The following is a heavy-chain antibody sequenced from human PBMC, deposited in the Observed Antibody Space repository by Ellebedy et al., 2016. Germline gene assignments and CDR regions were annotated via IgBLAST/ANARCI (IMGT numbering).Heavy chain of an antibody. CDR1: GFTFSYYS. Sequence: RGSLRLSCAASGFTFSYYSMNWVRQAPGKGLECVSYISSSATTIYYADSVKGRFTISRDNANNLLFLQMNSLRDEDTAVYYCARDPDHYDSSGYSYGMDVWGQGTTVTVSS. J-gene: IGHJ6*02. V-gene: IGHV3-48*02. CDR2: ISSSATTI. D-gene: IGHD3-22*01. CDR3: ARDPDHYDSSGYSYGMDV.